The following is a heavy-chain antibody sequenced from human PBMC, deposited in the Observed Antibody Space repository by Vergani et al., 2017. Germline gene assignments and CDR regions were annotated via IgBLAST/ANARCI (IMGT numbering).Heavy chain of an antibody. D-gene: IGHD3-9*01. CDR1: GDSISSGNN. J-gene: IGHJ4*02. V-gene: IGHV4-38-2*01. CDR3: ARTESFILRYFHWAL. Sequence: QLQLQESGPGLVKPSETLSLTCAVSGDSISSGNNWGWIRQPPGKGLEWIGNIYHSGGAYYNPSLKGRVTISVDTSKNQFSLEVTSVTAADTAIYFCARTESFILRYFHWALWGQGTLVTVSS. CDR2: IYHSGGA.